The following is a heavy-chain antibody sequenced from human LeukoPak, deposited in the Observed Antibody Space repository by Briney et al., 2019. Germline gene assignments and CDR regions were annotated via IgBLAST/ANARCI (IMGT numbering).Heavy chain of an antibody. Sequence: ASVKVSCKASGYTFTNYDINWVRQATGQGLEWMGYMNPNSGNSAYAQKFQGRVTITTDASISTAYMELSGLRSEDTALYYCARDNRAVAGLFDPWGQGTLVTVSS. CDR1: GYTFTNYD. CDR3: ARDNRAVAGLFDP. V-gene: IGHV1-8*03. D-gene: IGHD6-19*01. J-gene: IGHJ5*02. CDR2: MNPNSGNS.